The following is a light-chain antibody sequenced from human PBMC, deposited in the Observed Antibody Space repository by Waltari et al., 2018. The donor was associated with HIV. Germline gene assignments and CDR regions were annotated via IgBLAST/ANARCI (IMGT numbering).Light chain of an antibody. CDR2: MSR. CDR1: NIGSKN. CDR3: QVWDSRTVV. J-gene: IGLJ2*01. V-gene: IGLV3-9*01. Sequence: YDLSQPLSVSVDLGQTARITCGGDNIGSKNVHWYQQKPGQAPVLVIYMSRNRPSGITNRISASKAGSMVTLIISRVQIEDEADYFCQVWDSRTVVFGGGTTLTVL.